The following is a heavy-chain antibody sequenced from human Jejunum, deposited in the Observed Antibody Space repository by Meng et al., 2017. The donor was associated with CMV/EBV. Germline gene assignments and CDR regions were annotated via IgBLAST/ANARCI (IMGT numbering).Heavy chain of an antibody. Sequence: CAVYGGSFSDYWWTWIRQPPGKGLEWIGEIIRNGSTNYNPSLKSRVTISMDTSKNQFSLKLRSVTAADTAVYFCSRGRLVRGVLDYWGQGTLVTVS. CDR2: IIRNGST. V-gene: IGHV4-34*01. CDR3: SRGRLVRGVLDY. J-gene: IGHJ4*02. CDR1: GGSFSDYW. D-gene: IGHD3-10*01.